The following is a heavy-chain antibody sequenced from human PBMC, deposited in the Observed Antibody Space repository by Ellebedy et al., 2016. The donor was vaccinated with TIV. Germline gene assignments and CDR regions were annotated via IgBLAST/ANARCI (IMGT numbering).Heavy chain of an antibody. Sequence: GESLKISCKASGQSFTSFWIGWVRQTPGRGLEWMGIIYPGDSDTIYSPSFQGQVTMSVDKSTSTAYLQWNSLKASDTAMYYFATKYRRGYSTQFDYWGQGTPVTVSS. CDR1: GQSFTSFW. V-gene: IGHV5-51*01. CDR3: ATKYRRGYSTQFDY. J-gene: IGHJ4*02. D-gene: IGHD3-3*01. CDR2: IYPGDSDT.